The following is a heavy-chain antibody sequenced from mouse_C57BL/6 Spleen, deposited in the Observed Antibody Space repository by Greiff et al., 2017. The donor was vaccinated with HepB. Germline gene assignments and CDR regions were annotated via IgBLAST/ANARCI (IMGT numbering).Heavy chain of an antibody. CDR3: TTRVLRDYFDY. J-gene: IGHJ2*01. CDR2: IDPEDGDT. Sequence: EVQLQQSGAELVRPGASVKLSCTASGFNIKDYYMHWVKQRPEQGLEWIGRIDPEDGDTEYAPKVQGKATMTADTSSNTAYLQLSSLTSEDTAVYYCTTRVLRDYFDYWGQGTTLTVSS. CDR1: GFNIKDYY. D-gene: IGHD3-2*02. V-gene: IGHV14-1*01.